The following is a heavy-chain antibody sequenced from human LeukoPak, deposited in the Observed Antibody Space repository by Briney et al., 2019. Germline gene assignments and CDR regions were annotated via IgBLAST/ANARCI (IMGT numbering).Heavy chain of an antibody. CDR3: ARAPYYYGPVDY. J-gene: IGHJ4*02. Sequence: GGSLRLSCAASGFTVSSNYMSWVRQAPGKGREWVSVIYSGGSTYYADSVKGRFTISRDNSKNTLYLQMNSLRAEDTAVYYCARAPYYYGPVDYWGQGTLVTVSS. V-gene: IGHV3-53*01. CDR2: IYSGGST. CDR1: GFTVSSNY. D-gene: IGHD3-10*01.